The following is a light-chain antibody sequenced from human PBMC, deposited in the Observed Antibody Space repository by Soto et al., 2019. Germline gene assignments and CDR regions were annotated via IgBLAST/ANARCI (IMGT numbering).Light chain of an antibody. V-gene: IGLV2-11*01. Sequence: QSALTQPRSVSGSPGQSVTVSCTGTSSDVGAYNYVAWYQQHPGKAPELMIFDVTTRPSGVPDRFSGSKSGNTASLTISGLQTDDEADYFCSSYRRPTTLVFGPGKTVNV. CDR3: SSYRRPTTLV. CDR2: DVT. J-gene: IGLJ1*01. CDR1: SSDVGAYNY.